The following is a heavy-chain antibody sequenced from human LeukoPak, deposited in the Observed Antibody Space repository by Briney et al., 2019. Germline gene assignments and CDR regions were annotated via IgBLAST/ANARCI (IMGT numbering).Heavy chain of an antibody. D-gene: IGHD4-23*01. CDR2: IKQDGSEK. CDR1: GFTFSIYW. J-gene: IGHJ4*02. Sequence: GGSLRLSCAASGFTFSIYWLSWVRQAPGKGLEWVANIKQDGSEKYYVDSVKGRFTISRDNAKNSLYLQMNSLRAEDTAVYYCARDTGYGGNFDYWGQGTLVTVSS. V-gene: IGHV3-7*01. CDR3: ARDTGYGGNFDY.